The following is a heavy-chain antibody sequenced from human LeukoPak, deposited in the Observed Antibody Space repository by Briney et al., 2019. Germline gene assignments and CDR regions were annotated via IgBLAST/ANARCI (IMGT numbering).Heavy chain of an antibody. Sequence: PGGSLRLSCAASGFTFDDYAMHWVRQAPGKGLEWVSLISGDGGSTYYADSVRGRFTISRDNRKNSLYLQMNSLRTEDTAVYYCAKEAYGSGSYYEVGGFVPWGQGTLVTVSS. J-gene: IGHJ5*02. CDR3: AKEAYGSGSYYEVGGFVP. D-gene: IGHD3-10*01. CDR1: GFTFDDYA. CDR2: ISGDGGST. V-gene: IGHV3-43*02.